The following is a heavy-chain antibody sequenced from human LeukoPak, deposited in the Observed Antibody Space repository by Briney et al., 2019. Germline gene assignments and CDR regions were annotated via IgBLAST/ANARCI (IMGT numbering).Heavy chain of an antibody. D-gene: IGHD1-26*01. Sequence: ASVKVSCKVSGYTLTELSMHWVRQAPGKGLEWMGGFDPEDGETIYAQKFQGRVTMTEDTSTDTAYMELSSLRSEDTAVYYCATYGDSGSLWYFDYWGQGTLVTVSS. CDR1: GYTLTELS. V-gene: IGHV1-24*01. CDR3: ATYGDSGSLWYFDY. J-gene: IGHJ4*02. CDR2: FDPEDGET.